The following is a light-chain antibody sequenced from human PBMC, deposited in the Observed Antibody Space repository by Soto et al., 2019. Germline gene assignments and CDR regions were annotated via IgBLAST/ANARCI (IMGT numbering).Light chain of an antibody. CDR2: AAS. CDR3: QQLNSYSHS. Sequence: DIQLTQSPSFLSASVGDRVTITCRASQGISSYLAWYQQKPGKAPKLLIYAASTLQSGVPSRFSGSGSGTEFTLTISSLQPEDFATYYCQQLNSYSHSVGQGTKLEIK. V-gene: IGKV1-9*01. J-gene: IGKJ2*01. CDR1: QGISSY.